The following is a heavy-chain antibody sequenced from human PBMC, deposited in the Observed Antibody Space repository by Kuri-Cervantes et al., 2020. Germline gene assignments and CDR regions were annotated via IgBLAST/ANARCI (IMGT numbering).Heavy chain of an antibody. CDR3: ARQAGLLWFGGQDY. CDR1: GGSFSIYY. D-gene: IGHD3-10*01. Sequence: SETLSLTCSVSGGSFSIYYWTWIRQSAGKGLEWIGRIYETGSAIYNPSLKSRVTISVDTSKNQFSLKLSSVTAADTAVYYCARQAGLLWFGGQDYWGQGTLVTVSS. J-gene: IGHJ4*02. V-gene: IGHV4-59*08. CDR2: IYETGSA.